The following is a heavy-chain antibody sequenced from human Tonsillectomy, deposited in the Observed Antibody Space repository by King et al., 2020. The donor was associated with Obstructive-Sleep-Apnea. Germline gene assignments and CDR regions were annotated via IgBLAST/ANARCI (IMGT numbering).Heavy chain of an antibody. CDR3: ARVGCGWSHCWFDP. Sequence: QLVQSGAEVKKPGASVKVSCKASGYTFTSYEISWVRQATGQGLEWMGWMNPNSGNTEYAEKVQGRVTMTRNTSITTAYMELSSLRSEDTAVYYCARVGCGWSHCWFDPWGQGTLVTVSS. CDR1: GYTFTSYE. CDR2: MNPNSGNT. J-gene: IGHJ5*02. D-gene: IGHD6-19*01. V-gene: IGHV1-8*01.